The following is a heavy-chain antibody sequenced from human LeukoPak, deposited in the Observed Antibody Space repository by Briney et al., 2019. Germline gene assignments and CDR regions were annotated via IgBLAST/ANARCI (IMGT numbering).Heavy chain of an antibody. CDR3: ARSGGVYYYYGMDV. D-gene: IGHD3-16*01. CDR1: GYTFTSYD. Sequence: ASVKVSCKASGYTFTSYDINWVRQATGQGLEWMGWMNPNSGNTGYAQKFQGRVTMTRNTSISTAYMELSSLRSEDTAVYYCARSGGVYYYYGMDVWGQGTTVTVSS. V-gene: IGHV1-8*01. CDR2: MNPNSGNT. J-gene: IGHJ6*02.